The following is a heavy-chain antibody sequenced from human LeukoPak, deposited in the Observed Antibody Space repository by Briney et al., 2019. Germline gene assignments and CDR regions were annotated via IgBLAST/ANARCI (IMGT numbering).Heavy chain of an antibody. J-gene: IGHJ6*02. CDR2: IYSGGST. CDR1: GFTVSSNY. Sequence: GGSLRLYCAASGFTVSSNYMSWVRQAPGKGLEWVSVIYSGGSTYYADSVKGRFTISRDNSKNTLYLQMNSLRAEDTAVYYCARDLSYGDYYYYGMDVWGQGTTVTVSS. D-gene: IGHD4-17*01. CDR3: ARDLSYGDYYYYGMDV. V-gene: IGHV3-66*01.